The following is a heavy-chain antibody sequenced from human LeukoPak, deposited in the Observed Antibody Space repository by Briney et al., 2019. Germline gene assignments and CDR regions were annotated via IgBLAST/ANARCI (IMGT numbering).Heavy chain of an antibody. D-gene: IGHD3-10*01. CDR2: INPNSGGT. V-gene: IGHV1-2*04. CDR1: GYTFTGYY. Sequence: ASVKVSCKASGYTFTGYYMHWVRQAPGQGLEWMGWINPNSGGTNYAQKFQGWVTMTRDTSISTAYMELSRLRSDDTAVYYCARGHVVRGVIINYYYGMDVWGQGTTVTVSS. J-gene: IGHJ6*02. CDR3: ARGHVVRGVIINYYYGMDV.